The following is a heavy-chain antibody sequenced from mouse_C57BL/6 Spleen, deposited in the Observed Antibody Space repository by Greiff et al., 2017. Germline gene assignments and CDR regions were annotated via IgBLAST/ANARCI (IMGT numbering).Heavy chain of an antibody. Sequence: QVQLQQSGAELVRPGTSVKVSCKASGYAFTNYLIEWVKQRPGQGLAWIGVINPGSGGTNYNEKFKGKATLTADKSSSTAYMQLSSLTSEGSAVYFCARMRSYAMDYWGQGTSVTVSS. CDR2: INPGSGGT. CDR3: ARMRSYAMDY. V-gene: IGHV1-54*01. CDR1: GYAFTNYL. J-gene: IGHJ4*01.